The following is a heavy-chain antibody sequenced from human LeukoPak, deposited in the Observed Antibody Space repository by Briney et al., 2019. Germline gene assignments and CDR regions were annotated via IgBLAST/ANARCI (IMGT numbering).Heavy chain of an antibody. CDR3: AREGYCSSINCAFDP. J-gene: IGHJ5*02. D-gene: IGHD2-2*01. V-gene: IGHV1-18*01. Sequence: GASVKVSCKASGYTFSSYVISWVRQAPGQGPEWMGWINTANGNTHYAQKLQGRVSFTTDTSTSTAHMELRSLKSDDTAVYYCAREGYCSSINCAFDPWGQGTLVTVSS. CDR2: INTANGNT. CDR1: GYTFSSYV.